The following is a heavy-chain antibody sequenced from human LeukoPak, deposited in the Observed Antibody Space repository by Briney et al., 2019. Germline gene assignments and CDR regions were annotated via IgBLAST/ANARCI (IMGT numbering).Heavy chain of an antibody. V-gene: IGHV3-64D*06. Sequence: GGSLRLSCSASGFTFSAYFMHWVRQAPGKGLEYVSSISSNEYDTYYADSVKGRFTIFRDNSKNTLFLQMSSLRAEDTAVYYCAKDTYCSSTSCFFDYWGQGTLVTVSS. CDR2: ISSNEYDT. J-gene: IGHJ4*02. CDR1: GFTFSAYF. D-gene: IGHD2-2*01. CDR3: AKDTYCSSTSCFFDY.